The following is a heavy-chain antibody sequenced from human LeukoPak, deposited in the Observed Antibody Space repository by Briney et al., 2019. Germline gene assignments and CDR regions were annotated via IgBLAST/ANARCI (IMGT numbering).Heavy chain of an antibody. CDR1: GFTISKAW. CDR3: TTEVGYCSSTSCYSFYY. Sequence: GGTLRLTCAASGFTISKAWMSWVRQAPGKGREWVGSIKSKTDGCTKDYAARVKSRFTISRDDSTYTLYLQMNSLKTEDTAVYFCTTEVGYCSSTSCYSFYYWGQGTLVTVSS. V-gene: IGHV3-15*01. D-gene: IGHD2-2*02. J-gene: IGHJ4*02. CDR2: IKSKTDGCTK.